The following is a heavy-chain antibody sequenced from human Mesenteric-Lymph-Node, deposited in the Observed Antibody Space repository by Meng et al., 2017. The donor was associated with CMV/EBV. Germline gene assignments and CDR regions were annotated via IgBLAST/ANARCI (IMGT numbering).Heavy chain of an antibody. Sequence: YSFPSYGIGWVRQMPGKGLEWMGIIYPGDSDSRYSPSFQGQVIISADKSITTAYLQWSSLQASDTAIYYCARTSSAVAAKWGAFDVWGQGTMVTVSS. D-gene: IGHD6-19*01. CDR3: ARTSSAVAAKWGAFDV. V-gene: IGHV5-51*01. CDR1: YSFPSYG. J-gene: IGHJ3*01. CDR2: IYPGDSDS.